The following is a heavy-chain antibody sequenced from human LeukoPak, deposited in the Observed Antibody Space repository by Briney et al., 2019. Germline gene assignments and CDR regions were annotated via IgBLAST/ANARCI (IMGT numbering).Heavy chain of an antibody. CDR1: GFTFGDYA. J-gene: IGHJ4*02. D-gene: IGHD3-22*01. CDR2: IRSKAYGGTT. V-gene: IGHV3-49*03. CDR3: HYYDSSGYPPERYFDY. Sequence: SLRLSCTASGFTFGDYAMSWFRQAPGKGLEWVGFIRSKAYGGTTEYAASVKGRFTISRDDSKSIAYLQMNSLKTEDTAVYYCHYYDSSGYPPERYFDYWGQGTLVTVSS.